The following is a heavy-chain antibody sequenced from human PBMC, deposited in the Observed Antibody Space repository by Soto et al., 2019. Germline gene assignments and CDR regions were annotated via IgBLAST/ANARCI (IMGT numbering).Heavy chain of an antibody. V-gene: IGHV3-23*01. Sequence: GSLRLSCAASGFTFTTYAMSWVRQAPGKGLKWVSAIGGSGGSTYYADSVKGRFTISRDNSKNTLYLQMNSLRAEDTAVYYCAKGGPSAYDYYFDYWGQGTLVTVSS. CDR3: AKGGPSAYDYYFDY. J-gene: IGHJ4*02. CDR1: GFTFTTYA. CDR2: IGGSGGST. D-gene: IGHD5-12*01.